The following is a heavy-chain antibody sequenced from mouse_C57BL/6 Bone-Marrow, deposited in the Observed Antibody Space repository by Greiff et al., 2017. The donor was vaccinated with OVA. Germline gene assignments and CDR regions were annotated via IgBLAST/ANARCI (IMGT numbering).Heavy chain of an antibody. V-gene: IGHV1-61*01. CDR1: GYTFTSYW. D-gene: IGHD2-3*01. CDR3: ARGDGYYLYYFDY. Sequence: QVQLQQSGAELVRPGSSVKLSCKASGYTFTSYWMDWVKQRPGQGLEWIGNIYPSDSETHYNQKFKDKATLTVDKSSSTAYMQLSSLTSEDSAVYYCARGDGYYLYYFDYWGQGTTLTVSS. J-gene: IGHJ2*01. CDR2: IYPSDSET.